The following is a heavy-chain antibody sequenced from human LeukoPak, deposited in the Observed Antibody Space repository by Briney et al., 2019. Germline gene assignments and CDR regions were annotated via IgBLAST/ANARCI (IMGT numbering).Heavy chain of an antibody. CDR3: ARVVFLGKWSIPFDS. CDR2: ISYDGNNK. Sequence: GGSPRLSCAASGFTFSNYTMHWVRQAPGKGLEWVAVISYDGNNKYYAGSVKGRFTISRDDSKNTLYLQMNNLRAEDTAVYFCARVVFLGKWSIPFDSWGQGTLVTVSS. V-gene: IGHV3-30*01. J-gene: IGHJ4*02. CDR1: GFTFSNYT. D-gene: IGHD3-16*01.